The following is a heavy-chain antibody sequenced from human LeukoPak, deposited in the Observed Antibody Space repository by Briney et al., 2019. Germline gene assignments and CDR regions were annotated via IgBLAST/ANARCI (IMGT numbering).Heavy chain of an antibody. Sequence: SGPTLAKPTQTLTLTCTFSGFSLSTSGVGVGWIRQPPGKALERLALIYWDDDKRYSPSLKSRLTITKDTSKNQVVLTMTNMDPVDTATYYCAHLPYRSGSPGYFDYWGQGTLFTVSS. CDR2: IYWDDDK. D-gene: IGHD6-19*01. J-gene: IGHJ4*02. CDR3: AHLPYRSGSPGYFDY. V-gene: IGHV2-5*02. CDR1: GFSLSTSGVG.